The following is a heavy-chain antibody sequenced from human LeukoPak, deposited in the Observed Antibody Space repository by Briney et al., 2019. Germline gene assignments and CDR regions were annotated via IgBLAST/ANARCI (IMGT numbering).Heavy chain of an antibody. CDR1: GGSFSGYY. CDR3: ARGPLSRGAARRRRNNWFDP. V-gene: IGHV4-31*11. CDR2: IYYSGST. J-gene: IGHJ5*02. D-gene: IGHD6-6*01. Sequence: SETLSLTCAVYGGSFSGYYWSWIRQHPGKGLEWIGYIYYSGSTYYNPSLKSRVTISVDTSKNQFSLKLSSVTAADTAVYYCARGPLSRGAARRRRNNWFDPWGQGTLVTVSS.